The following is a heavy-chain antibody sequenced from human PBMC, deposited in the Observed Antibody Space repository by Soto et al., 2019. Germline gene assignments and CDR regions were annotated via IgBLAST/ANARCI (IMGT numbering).Heavy chain of an antibody. V-gene: IGHV1-46*01. CDR2: INPSGGST. D-gene: IGHD3-10*01. CDR3: ARDRAVLIREAAWYSDY. J-gene: IGHJ4*02. Sequence: VASVKVSCKASGYTFTSYYMHWVRQAPGQGLEWMGIINPSGGSTSYAQKFQGRVTMTRDTSTSTVYMELSSLRSEDTAVYYCARDRAVLIREAAWYSDYWGQGTLVTAPQ. CDR1: GYTFTSYY.